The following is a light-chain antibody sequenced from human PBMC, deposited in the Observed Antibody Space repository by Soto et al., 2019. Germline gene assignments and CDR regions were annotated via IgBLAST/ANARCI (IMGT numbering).Light chain of an antibody. CDR1: QDISNY. Sequence: DIQMTQSPSSLSVSVGDRVTITCQASQDISNYLNWYQQKPGKAPKLLIYDASSLESGVPSAFSGSGSGTEFTLTISSLQPDDFATYYCQQYSAYPYTFGQGTKVDIK. CDR2: DAS. J-gene: IGKJ2*01. CDR3: QQYSAYPYT. V-gene: IGKV1-5*01.